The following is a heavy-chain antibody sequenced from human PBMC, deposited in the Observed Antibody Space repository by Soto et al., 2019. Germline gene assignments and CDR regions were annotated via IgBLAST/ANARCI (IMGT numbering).Heavy chain of an antibody. CDR3: ARQLGVGATSYYFDY. J-gene: IGHJ4*02. CDR1: GFTFSRYG. CDR2: ISSSSTYI. Sequence: GGSLRLSCAASGFTFSRYGMTWVRQAPGKGLEWVSSISSSSTYIFYADSVKGRFTISRDNANNSLYLQMHSLRAEDTAVYYCARQLGVGATSYYFDYWGQGTLVTVSS. D-gene: IGHD1-26*01. V-gene: IGHV3-21*01.